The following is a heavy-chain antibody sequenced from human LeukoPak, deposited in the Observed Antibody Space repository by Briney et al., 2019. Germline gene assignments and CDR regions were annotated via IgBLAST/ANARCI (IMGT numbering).Heavy chain of an antibody. CDR1: GFTFSSYE. D-gene: IGHD1-1*01. V-gene: IGHV3-48*03. J-gene: IGHJ4*02. CDR2: ISSSGSTI. Sequence: GGSLRLSCAASGFTFSSYEMNWVRQAPGKGLEWVSYISSSGSTIYYADSVKGRFTISRDNAKNSLYLQMNSLDSEDTAMYYCTRGVGYTYGWSDWGQGTLVTVSS. CDR3: TRGVGYTYGWSD.